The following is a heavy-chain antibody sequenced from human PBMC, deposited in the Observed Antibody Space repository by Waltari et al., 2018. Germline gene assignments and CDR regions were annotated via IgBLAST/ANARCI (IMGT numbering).Heavy chain of an antibody. D-gene: IGHD2-21*01. CDR2: IHYSGST. J-gene: IGHJ4*01. V-gene: IGHV4-34*01. Sequence: QVQLHQWGAGQLKPSETLSLTCAVSGESFLGYFWSWIRQSPGKGLEWLGSIHYSGSTNYHPTLESRLSLSVDTTKKRFSLSLTSVTAADAALYFCARYGEVPASYFFDYWGQGTLVTVSS. CDR1: GESFLGYF. CDR3: ARYGEVPASYFFDY.